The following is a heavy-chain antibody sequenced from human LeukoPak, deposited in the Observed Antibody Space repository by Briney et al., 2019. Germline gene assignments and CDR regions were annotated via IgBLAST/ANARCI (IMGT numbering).Heavy chain of an antibody. V-gene: IGHV3-30-3*01. CDR3: ARLYGDYGYLDY. CDR2: ISYDGSNK. D-gene: IGHD4-17*01. Sequence: GGSLRLSCAASGFTFSSYAMHWVRQAPGKGLEWVAVISYDGSNKYYADSVKGRFTISRDSSKNTLYLQMNSLRAEDTAVYYCARLYGDYGYLDYWGQGTLVTVSS. J-gene: IGHJ4*02. CDR1: GFTFSSYA.